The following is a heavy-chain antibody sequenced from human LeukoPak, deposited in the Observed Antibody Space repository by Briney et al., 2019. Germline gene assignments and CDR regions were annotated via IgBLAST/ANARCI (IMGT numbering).Heavy chain of an antibody. J-gene: IGHJ4*02. CDR3: ARVFWETVNTGYYSDF. D-gene: IGHD3-22*01. CDR1: GFTFSGYG. CDR2: IRYDGSNE. V-gene: IGHV3-30*02. Sequence: GGSLRLSCAASGFTFSGYGMHWVRQAPGRGLEWVAFIRYDGSNEYYADSVKGRFTISRDNANNALHLQMNSLRAEDTAVYYCARVFWETVNTGYYSDFWGPGTLVTVSS.